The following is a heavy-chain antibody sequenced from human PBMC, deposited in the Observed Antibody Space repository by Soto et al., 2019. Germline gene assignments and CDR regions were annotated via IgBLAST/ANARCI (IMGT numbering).Heavy chain of an antibody. Sequence: GLDLEWLALIYWDDDKRYSPSLKSRLTITKDTSKNQVVLTMTNMDPVDTATYYCARRLENWFDPWGQGTLVTVSS. V-gene: IGHV2-5*02. D-gene: IGHD6-19*01. CDR2: IYWDDDK. CDR3: ARRLENWFDP. J-gene: IGHJ5*02.